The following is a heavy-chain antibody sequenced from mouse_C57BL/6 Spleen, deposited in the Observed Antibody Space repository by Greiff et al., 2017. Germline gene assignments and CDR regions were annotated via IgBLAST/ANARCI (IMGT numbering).Heavy chain of an antibody. CDR1: GYTFTSYW. CDR3: AGTGTFAY. CDR2: IDPSDSYT. Sequence: QVQLQQPGAELVRPGTSVKLSCKASGYTFTSYWMHWVKQRPGQGLEWIGVIDPSDSYTNYNQKFKGKATLTVDTSSSTAYMQLRSLTSEDSAVDYCAGTGTFAYWGKGTLVTVSA. J-gene: IGHJ3*01. D-gene: IGHD4-1*01. V-gene: IGHV1-59*01.